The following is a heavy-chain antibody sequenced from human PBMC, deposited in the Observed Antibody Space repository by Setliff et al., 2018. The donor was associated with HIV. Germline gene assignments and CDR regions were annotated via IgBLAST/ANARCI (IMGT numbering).Heavy chain of an antibody. CDR2: INPSSGGT. Sequence: ASVKVSCKDSGYPFTGYYIHWVRQAPGQGLEWMGRINPSSGGTNYAQKFQCRVTMTMDTSISPAYMELSRLRSDDTAVYYCASKLYCTYGVCLDAFDIWGQGTMVTVSS. D-gene: IGHD2-8*01. CDR3: ASKLYCTYGVCLDAFDI. J-gene: IGHJ3*02. CDR1: GYPFTGYY. V-gene: IGHV1-2*06.